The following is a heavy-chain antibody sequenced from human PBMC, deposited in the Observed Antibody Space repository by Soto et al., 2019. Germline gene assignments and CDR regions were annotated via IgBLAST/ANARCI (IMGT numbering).Heavy chain of an antibody. V-gene: IGHV1-69*18. J-gene: IGHJ6*02. D-gene: IGHD3-9*01. CDR3: ARAVVLTFTRFYDMDV. Sequence: QVQLVQSGAEVKTPGSSVKVSCKASGGPFSCYSINWVRQAPGQGLEWMGRLIPMFGTTDYAQRFQGRVTFTADESTSTASMEVTNLTSEDTAVYYCARAVVLTFTRFYDMDVWGQGTTVTVSS. CDR1: GGPFSCYS. CDR2: LIPMFGTT.